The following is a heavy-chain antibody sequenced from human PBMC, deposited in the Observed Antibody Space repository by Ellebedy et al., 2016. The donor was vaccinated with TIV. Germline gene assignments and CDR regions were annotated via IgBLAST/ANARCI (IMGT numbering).Heavy chain of an antibody. J-gene: IGHJ4*02. CDR2: TYYRSEWHH. CDR1: GDSVSSNSAA. V-gene: IGHV6-1*01. Sequence: SQTLSLTXXIFGDSVSSNSAAWNWFRQSPSRGLEWLGRTYYRSEWHHDYADSVYTRITINPDTSKNQFSLHLNSVTPDDTAVYYCASGWALEFWGQGTQVTVSS. CDR3: ASGWALEF. D-gene: IGHD6-19*01.